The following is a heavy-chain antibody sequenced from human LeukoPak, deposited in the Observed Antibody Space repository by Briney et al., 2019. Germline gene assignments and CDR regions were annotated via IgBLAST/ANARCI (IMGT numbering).Heavy chain of an antibody. J-gene: IGHJ6*03. CDR2: FDPEDGET. Sequence: ASVKVSCKASGYTFTSYDINWVRQATGQGLEWMGGFDPEDGETIYAQKFQGRVTMTEDTSTDTAYMELSSLRSEDTAVYYCATDISSSSRLEYYYYYMDVWGKGTTVTISS. D-gene: IGHD6-13*01. CDR1: GYTFTSYD. V-gene: IGHV1-24*01. CDR3: ATDISSSSRLEYYYYYMDV.